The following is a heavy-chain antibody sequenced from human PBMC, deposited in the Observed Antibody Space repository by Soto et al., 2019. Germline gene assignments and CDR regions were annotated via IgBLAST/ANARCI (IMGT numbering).Heavy chain of an antibody. CDR2: IYDSGST. D-gene: IGHD5-18*01. CDR1: GGSINNYY. Sequence: TSETLSLTCTISGGSINNYYWSWIRQPPGKGLEWIGYIYDSGSTNYNPSLKSRVTMSVDTSKNQFSLNLSSVTAADTAVYYCAREHGFSYGLNYFDPWGQGTLVTVS. J-gene: IGHJ5*02. CDR3: AREHGFSYGLNYFDP. V-gene: IGHV4-59*01.